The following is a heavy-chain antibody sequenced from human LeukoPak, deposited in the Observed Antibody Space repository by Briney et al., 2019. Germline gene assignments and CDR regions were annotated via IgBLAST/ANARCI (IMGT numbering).Heavy chain of an antibody. Sequence: GGSLRLSCAASGFTFSSYAMSWVRQAPGKGLEWVSAISGSGGSTYYADSVKGRFTISRDNSKNTLYLQMNSLRAEDTAVYYCARDHDPYSSSLSYFDYWGQGTLVTVSS. D-gene: IGHD6-13*01. J-gene: IGHJ4*02. CDR1: GFTFSSYA. CDR3: ARDHDPYSSSLSYFDY. V-gene: IGHV3-23*01. CDR2: ISGSGGST.